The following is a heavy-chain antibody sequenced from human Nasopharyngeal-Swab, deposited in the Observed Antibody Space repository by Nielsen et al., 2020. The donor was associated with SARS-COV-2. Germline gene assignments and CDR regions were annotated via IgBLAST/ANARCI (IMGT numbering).Heavy chain of an antibody. CDR3: AKDIGGKGSFYYYYGMDV. CDR2: ISGDGSNT. V-gene: IGHV3-74*01. Sequence: GESLKISCAASGFTLSSYWMHWVRQAPGKGLVWVSRISGDGSNTFYADSVKGRLTISRDNAKNTLYLQMNSLRAEDTAVYYCAKDIGGKGSFYYYYGMDVWGQGTTVTVSS. D-gene: IGHD4-23*01. J-gene: IGHJ6*02. CDR1: GFTLSSYW.